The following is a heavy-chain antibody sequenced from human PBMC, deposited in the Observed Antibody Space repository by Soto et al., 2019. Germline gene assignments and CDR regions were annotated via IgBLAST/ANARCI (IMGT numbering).Heavy chain of an antibody. J-gene: IGHJ4*02. CDR3: AIGHWLGC. D-gene: IGHD6-19*01. CDR2: IKQDGNER. Sequence: EVQLEDSGGALVQPGESLRLSCAASGFTFSDYFMTWVRQAPGKGLEWVATIKQDGNERYYVDSVKGRFTISRDNAKNSLYLQMNALRAEDTAVYCAIGHWLGCWGQGTLVTVSS. V-gene: IGHV3-7*01. CDR1: GFTFSDYF.